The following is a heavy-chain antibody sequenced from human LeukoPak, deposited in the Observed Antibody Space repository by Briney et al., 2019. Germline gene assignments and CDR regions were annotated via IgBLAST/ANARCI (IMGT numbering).Heavy chain of an antibody. J-gene: IGHJ6*02. CDR1: GGSISSYY. CDR2: IYTSGST. Sequence: SETLSLTCTVSGGSISSYYWSLIRQPAGKGLEWIGRIYTSGSTNYNPSLKSRVTMSVDTSKNQFSLKLSSVTAADTAVYYCATEQLVSDYGMGVWGQGTTVTVSS. D-gene: IGHD6-6*01. V-gene: IGHV4-4*07. CDR3: ATEQLVSDYGMGV.